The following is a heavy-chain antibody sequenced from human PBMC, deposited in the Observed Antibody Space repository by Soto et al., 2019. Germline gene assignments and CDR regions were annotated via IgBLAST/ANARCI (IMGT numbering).Heavy chain of an antibody. V-gene: IGHV3-30-3*01. J-gene: IGHJ6*02. D-gene: IGHD6-13*01. CDR3: ARDRSGQLVRDDGMDV. CDR2: ISYDGSHK. Sequence: GGSLRLSCAASGFTFSSYAMHWVRQAPGKGLEWVAVISYDGSHKYYADSVKGRFTISRDNSKNTLYLQMNSLRAEDTAVYYCARDRSGQLVRDDGMDVWGQVTTVAVSS. CDR1: GFTFSSYA.